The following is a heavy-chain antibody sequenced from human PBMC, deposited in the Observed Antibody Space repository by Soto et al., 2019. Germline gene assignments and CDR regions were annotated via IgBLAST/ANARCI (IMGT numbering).Heavy chain of an antibody. J-gene: IGHJ6*02. Sequence: PGGSLRLSXLASGFTFSDYAMTWVRHVPGRGLEWVSSLNGAGGSTYYADSVRGRFTISRDNSQNTLFLQMNRLTVDDTAIYYCEAPRDEYGSGISWFTYGMDVWGQGTTVTVSS. CDR2: LNGAGGST. CDR3: EAPRDEYGSGISWFTYGMDV. V-gene: IGHV3-23*01. CDR1: GFTFSDYA. D-gene: IGHD3-10*01.